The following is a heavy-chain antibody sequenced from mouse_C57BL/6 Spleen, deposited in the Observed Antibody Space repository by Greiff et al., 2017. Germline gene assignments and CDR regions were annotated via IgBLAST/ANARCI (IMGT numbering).Heavy chain of an antibody. Sequence: EVMLVESGGGLVQPGGSLKLSCAASGFTFSDYYMYWVRQTPEKRLEWVAYISNGGGSTYYPDTVKGRFTISRDNTKNTLYLQMGRLKSEDTAMYYCARADGLDAMDYWGQGTSVTVSS. CDR2: ISNGGGST. J-gene: IGHJ4*01. D-gene: IGHD2-3*01. CDR1: GFTFSDYY. V-gene: IGHV5-12*01. CDR3: ARADGLDAMDY.